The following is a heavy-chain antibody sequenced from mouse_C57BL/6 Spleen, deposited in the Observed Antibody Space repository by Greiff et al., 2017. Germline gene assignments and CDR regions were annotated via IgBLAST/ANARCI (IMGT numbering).Heavy chain of an antibody. CDR1: GYTFTSYW. J-gene: IGHJ2*01. Sequence: QVQLQQPGAELVKPGASVKLSCKASGYTFTSYWMHWVKQRPGQGLEWIGMIHPNSGSTNYNEKFKSKATLTVDKSSSTAYMQLSSLTSEDSAVYYCARSGGNPLFFDYWGQGTTLTVSS. V-gene: IGHV1-64*01. CDR2: IHPNSGST. CDR3: ARSGGNPLFFDY. D-gene: IGHD2-1*01.